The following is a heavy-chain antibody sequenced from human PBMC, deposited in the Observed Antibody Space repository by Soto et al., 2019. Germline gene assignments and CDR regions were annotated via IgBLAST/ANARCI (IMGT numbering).Heavy chain of an antibody. Sequence: QLQLVQSGGEVKKPGASVKVSCKASGYTFNRYDINWVRQAPGQGLEWMGWISTYNGNTQYAQTLQGRVTMTTDTSTATGYMELRSLISDDTAIYYCARAPTRCGVVVIPPRFDLWGQGTLVTVSS. V-gene: IGHV1-18*04. CDR2: ISTYNGNT. CDR1: GYTFNRYD. J-gene: IGHJ5*02. D-gene: IGHD3-3*01. CDR3: ARAPTRCGVVVIPPRFDL.